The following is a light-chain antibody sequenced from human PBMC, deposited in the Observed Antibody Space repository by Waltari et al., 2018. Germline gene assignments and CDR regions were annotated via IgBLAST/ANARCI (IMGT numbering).Light chain of an antibody. CDR3: HSRDGSGSGGS. CDR1: SLRSYY. Sequence: SSELTQDPAVSVAMGQTVTITCQGNSLRSYYASWYQQRPGQAPILVIYDQNTRPSGVPDRFSGSRSDNTASLTITGAQAEDEASYCCHSRDGSGSGGSFGGGTKLTVL. CDR2: DQN. J-gene: IGLJ2*01. V-gene: IGLV3-19*01.